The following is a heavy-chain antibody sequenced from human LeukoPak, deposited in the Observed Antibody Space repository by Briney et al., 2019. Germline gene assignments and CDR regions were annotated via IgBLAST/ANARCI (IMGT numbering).Heavy chain of an antibody. D-gene: IGHD3-16*02. Sequence: SETLSLTCAVYGGSFSGYYWSWIRQPPGKGLEWIGEINHSGSTNYNPSLKSRVTISVDTSKNQFSLKLSSVTAADTAVYYCARVLYDYVWGSYHPVGFDYWGQGTLVTVSS. CDR2: INHSGST. V-gene: IGHV4-34*01. CDR1: GGSFSGYY. CDR3: ARVLYDYVWGSYHPVGFDY. J-gene: IGHJ4*02.